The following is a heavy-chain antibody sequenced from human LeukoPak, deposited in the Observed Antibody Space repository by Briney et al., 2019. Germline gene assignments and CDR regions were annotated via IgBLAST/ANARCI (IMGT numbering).Heavy chain of an antibody. D-gene: IGHD3-22*01. Sequence: ASAKVSCKASGYTFTRYGISWVRRAPGQGLEWMGWISAYNGNTNYAQKVQGRVSMTTDTSTSTAYMELRSLRSDDTAVYYCVKTYYYDSSGYSADAFDIWGQGTMVTVSS. CDR1: GYTFTRYG. V-gene: IGHV1-18*01. J-gene: IGHJ3*02. CDR2: ISAYNGNT. CDR3: VKTYYYDSSGYSADAFDI.